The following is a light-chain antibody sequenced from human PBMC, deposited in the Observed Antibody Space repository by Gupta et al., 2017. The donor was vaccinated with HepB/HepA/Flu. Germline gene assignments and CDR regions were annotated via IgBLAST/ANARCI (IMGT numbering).Light chain of an antibody. Sequence: QSVLTQPCSASRTPGQRVAITSSGSSANIGNNLVNWYQQLPESAPKLLIYNNYQRPSGVSDRFSVSKSGTSATLTISRIQSEDEAHYYCETWDGNLNAWVFGGGTRLTVL. CDR1: SANIGNNL. CDR3: ETWDGNLNAWV. V-gene: IGLV1-44*01. J-gene: IGLJ3*02. CDR2: NNY.